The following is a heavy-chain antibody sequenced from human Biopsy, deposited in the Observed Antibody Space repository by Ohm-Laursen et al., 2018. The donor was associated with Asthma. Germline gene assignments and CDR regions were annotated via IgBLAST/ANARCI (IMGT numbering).Heavy chain of an antibody. CDR2: ISSGGGTI. V-gene: IGHV3-23*01. Sequence: SLRLSCAATGFTLSSYAIHWVRQAPGRGLEWVSVISSGGGTIDYADSVKGRFTISRNISTNTVYLQMDSLSADDTAVYYCAKVGHGYGDYVGYLDPWGQGTLVTVS. J-gene: IGHJ5*02. CDR1: GFTLSSYA. D-gene: IGHD4-17*01. CDR3: AKVGHGYGDYVGYLDP.